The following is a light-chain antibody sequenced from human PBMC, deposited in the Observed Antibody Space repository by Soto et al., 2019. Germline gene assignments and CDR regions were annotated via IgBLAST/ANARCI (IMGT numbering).Light chain of an antibody. CDR1: SSNIGSNA. CDR2: NSH. Sequence: VVTQPPSASGTPGQRVTISCSGSSSNIGSNAVNWYQHLPGAAPKLLIFNSHQRPSGVPDRFSGSKSGTSASLAISGLQSEDEADYYCAAWDDSLNAYVFGAGTKLTVL. J-gene: IGLJ1*01. CDR3: AAWDDSLNAYV. V-gene: IGLV1-44*01.